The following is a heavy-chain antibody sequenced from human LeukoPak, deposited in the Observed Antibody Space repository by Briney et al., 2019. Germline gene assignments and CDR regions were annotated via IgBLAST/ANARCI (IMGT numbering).Heavy chain of an antibody. D-gene: IGHD3-22*01. CDR3: AKDLDGSGYYYYYYGMDV. J-gene: IGHJ6*02. Sequence: PGGSRRLSSAASGFTFSSYAVSWVRHAPRKWLEWVSAISGSGGGTYYADSVKGRFTISRDKSKSTLYLQMNSLRAEDTAVYYCAKDLDGSGYYYYYYGMDVWGQGTTVTVSS. V-gene: IGHV3-23*01. CDR2: ISGSGGGT. CDR1: GFTFSSYA.